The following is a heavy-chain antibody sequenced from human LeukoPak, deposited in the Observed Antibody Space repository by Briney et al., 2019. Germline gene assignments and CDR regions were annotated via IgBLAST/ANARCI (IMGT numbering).Heavy chain of an antibody. CDR3: ASGVSGYYDILTGYHYYYYGMDV. J-gene: IGHJ6*02. V-gene: IGHV4-61*02. CDR2: IYTSGST. D-gene: IGHD3-9*01. CDR1: GGSISSGSYY. Sequence: SETLSLTCTVSGGSISSGSYYWSWIRQPAGKGLEWIGRIYTSGSTNYNPSLKSRVTISVDTSKTQFSLKLSSVTAADTAVYYCASGVSGYYDILTGYHYYYYGMDVWGQGTTVTVSS.